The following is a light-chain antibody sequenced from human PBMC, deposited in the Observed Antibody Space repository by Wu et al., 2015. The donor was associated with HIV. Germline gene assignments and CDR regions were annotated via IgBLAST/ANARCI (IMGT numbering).Light chain of an antibody. CDR2: AAS. CDR3: QQSYSTPYN. J-gene: IGKJ2*01. CDR1: RSISNR. V-gene: IGKV1-39*01. Sequence: ASVGDRVTITXRASRSISNRLNWYQQKPGKAPKLLIYAASTLQSGVPSKFSGSGSGTEFTLTITSLQPEDFAVYYCQQSYSTPYNFGRGTKVEIK.